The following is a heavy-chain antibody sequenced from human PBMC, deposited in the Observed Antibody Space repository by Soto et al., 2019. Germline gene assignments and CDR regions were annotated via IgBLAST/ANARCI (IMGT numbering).Heavy chain of an antibody. V-gene: IGHV4-59*07. CDR2: VYYIGTT. D-gene: IGHD4-4*01. CDR1: GGSMNDYY. Sequence: SDTLYLNCTISGGSMNDYYWNWIRQPPGGGLDWIGHVYYIGTTKYSPSLQSRVTISIDISKNQLSLKLSSVTAADTALYYCARADYSKIDYWGQGTLVTVSS. J-gene: IGHJ4*02. CDR3: ARADYSKIDY.